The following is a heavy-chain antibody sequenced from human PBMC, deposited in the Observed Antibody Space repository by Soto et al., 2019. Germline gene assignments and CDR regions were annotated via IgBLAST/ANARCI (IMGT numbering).Heavy chain of an antibody. V-gene: IGHV4-30-4*01. J-gene: IGHJ4*02. CDR1: GGSINSDEYY. Sequence: SETLSLTCNVSGGSINSDEYYWSWIRQPPGKGLEWIGFIYYTGTTYYKPSLKTRVTISLETSKNQFSLKLTSVTAAHTAVYYCARRGREYEFNNWGQGTLVTVSS. CDR2: IYYTGTT. D-gene: IGHD3-16*01. CDR3: ARRGREYEFNN.